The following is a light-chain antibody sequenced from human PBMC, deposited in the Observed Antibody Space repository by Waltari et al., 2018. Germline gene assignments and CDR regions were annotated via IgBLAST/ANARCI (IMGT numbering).Light chain of an antibody. CDR1: QTIDRW. V-gene: IGKV1-5*03. CDR3: QHYDAYSAT. J-gene: IGKJ4*02. CDR2: KTS. Sequence: DIQLTQSPSTQSASVGDSVTITCRASQTIDRWRAWYQQKPGKVPKLLIYKTSILESGVPSRFSGGGSGTEFTLTIASLQPDDFATYYCQHYDAYSATFGRGTKLEIK.